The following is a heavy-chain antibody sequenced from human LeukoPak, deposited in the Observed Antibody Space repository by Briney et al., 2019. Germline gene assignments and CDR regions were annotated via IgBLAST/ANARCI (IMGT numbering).Heavy chain of an antibody. CDR3: ARPSDRDGLQFFFES. J-gene: IGHJ4*02. D-gene: IGHD5-24*01. Sequence: GGSLRLSCAASGFTFSSYGMHWVRQAPGKGLEWVAVIWYDGSNKYYADSVKGRFTISRDNAKNTLYLQMNGLRAEDTAVYYCARPSDRDGLQFFFESWGQGTLVTVSS. CDR2: IWYDGSNK. V-gene: IGHV3-33*01. CDR1: GFTFSSYG.